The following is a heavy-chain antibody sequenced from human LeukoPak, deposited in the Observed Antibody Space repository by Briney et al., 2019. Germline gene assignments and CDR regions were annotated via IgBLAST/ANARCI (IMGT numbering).Heavy chain of an antibody. CDR2: ISWNSGTI. CDR1: GFIFNNYA. D-gene: IGHD6-19*01. J-gene: IGHJ4*02. Sequence: GGSLRISCAGSGFIFNNYAMHWVRQPPGKGLEWVSGISWNSGTIDYADSVRGRFTISRDNAKNSLYLQMDSLRVEDTAFYYCAKDNRRHYTSGPNPDSLHWGQGALVTVSS. CDR3: AKDNRRHYTSGPNPDSLH. V-gene: IGHV3-9*01.